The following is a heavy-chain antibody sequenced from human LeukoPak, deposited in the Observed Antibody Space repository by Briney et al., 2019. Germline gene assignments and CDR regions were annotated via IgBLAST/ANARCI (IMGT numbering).Heavy chain of an antibody. Sequence: GESLKISCKGSGYSFTSYWIGWVRQMPGKGLEWLGLFYPGDSDTSYSPSFQAQFTISADKPISTAYLQWSSLKASDTARYYCARLNNSSSHRDYWGKGTLVTVSS. CDR2: FYPGDSDT. J-gene: IGHJ4*01. CDR3: ARLNNSSSHRDY. V-gene: IGHV5-51*01. CDR1: GYSFTSYW. D-gene: IGHD6-13*01.